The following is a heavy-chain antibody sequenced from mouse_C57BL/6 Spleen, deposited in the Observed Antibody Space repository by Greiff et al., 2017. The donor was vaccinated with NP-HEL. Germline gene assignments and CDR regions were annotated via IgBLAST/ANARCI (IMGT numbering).Heavy chain of an antibody. D-gene: IGHD1-1*01. CDR3: TRPHYYGSSYFDY. J-gene: IGHJ2*01. CDR2: IDPETGGT. Sequence: VQLQQSGAELVRPGASVTLSCKASGYTFTDYEMHWVKQTPVHGLEWIGAIDPETGGTAYNQKFKGKAILTADKSSSTAYMELPSLTSEDSAVYYCTRPHYYGSSYFDYWGQGTTLTVSS. V-gene: IGHV1-15*01. CDR1: GYTFTDYE.